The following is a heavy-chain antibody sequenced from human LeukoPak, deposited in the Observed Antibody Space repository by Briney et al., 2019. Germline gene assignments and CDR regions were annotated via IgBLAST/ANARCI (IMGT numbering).Heavy chain of an antibody. D-gene: IGHD6-19*01. Sequence: GGSLRLSCAASGFTFSSYFMNWVRQAPGKGLEGVSSISSSSSYIYYADSVKGRFTISRDNAKNSLYLQMNSLRAEDTAVYYCAREWVAVADYWGQGTLVTVSS. CDR2: ISSSSSYI. CDR1: GFTFSSYF. J-gene: IGHJ4*02. V-gene: IGHV3-21*01. CDR3: AREWVAVADY.